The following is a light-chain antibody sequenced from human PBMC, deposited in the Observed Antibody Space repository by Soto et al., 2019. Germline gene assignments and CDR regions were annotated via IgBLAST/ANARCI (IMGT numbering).Light chain of an antibody. V-gene: IGLV2-14*01. Sequence: QSVLTQPASVSGSPGQSITISCTGTSSDVGNYKYVSWYQQHPGKAPKLMIYEVSNRPSGVSNRFSGSKSGNTASLTISGLQAEDENDYYCFSYTRSGTYVFGTGTKVTVL. CDR3: FSYTRSGTYV. CDR1: SSDVGNYKY. J-gene: IGLJ1*01. CDR2: EVS.